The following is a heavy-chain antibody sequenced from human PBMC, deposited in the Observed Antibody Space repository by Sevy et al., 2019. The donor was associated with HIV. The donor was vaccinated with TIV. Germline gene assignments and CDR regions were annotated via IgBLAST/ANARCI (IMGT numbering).Heavy chain of an antibody. CDR2: FDPQDTET. J-gene: IGHJ5*02. CDR1: GYTLTKLS. Sequence: ASVKVSCKVSGYTLTKLSIHWVRQAPGKGLEWMGDFDPQDTETIYAQRFQGRLTMTEDTSTDTAYMELSSLTSEDMAVYYCATVGLRYYSGPSVYTGDWFDPWGQGTLVTVSS. D-gene: IGHD2-15*01. CDR3: ATVGLRYYSGPSVYTGDWFDP. V-gene: IGHV1-24*01.